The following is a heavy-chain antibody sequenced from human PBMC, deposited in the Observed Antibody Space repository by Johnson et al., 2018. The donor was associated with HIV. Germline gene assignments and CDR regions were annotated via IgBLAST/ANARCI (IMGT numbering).Heavy chain of an antibody. CDR3: ARGHYYDSSSYYLGDAFDI. V-gene: IGHV3-53*01. CDR1: GFTVSSNY. D-gene: IGHD3-22*01. J-gene: IGHJ3*02. Sequence: VQLVESGGGLIQPGGSLRLSCAASGFTVSSNYMSWVRQAPGKGLEWVSAISGSGGSTYYADSVKGRFTISRDNSKNTLYLQMNSLRAEDTALYYCARGHYYDSSSYYLGDAFDIWGQGTMVSVSS. CDR2: SGSGGST.